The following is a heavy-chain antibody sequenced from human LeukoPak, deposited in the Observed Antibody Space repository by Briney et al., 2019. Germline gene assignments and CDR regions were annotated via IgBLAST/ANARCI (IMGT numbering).Heavy chain of an antibody. CDR1: RFTFSSYA. J-gene: IGHJ4*02. CDR3: AKDGGLWVSAHWGDS. CDR2: ISGSGGNT. Sequence: GGSLRLSCAASRFTFSSYAMSWVRQAPGKGLEWVSSISGSGGNTYYADSVKGRFTVSRDNSKNTLYLQMNSLRAEDTAVYYCAKDGGLWVSAHWGDSWGRGTLVTVSS. D-gene: IGHD7-27*01. V-gene: IGHV3-23*01.